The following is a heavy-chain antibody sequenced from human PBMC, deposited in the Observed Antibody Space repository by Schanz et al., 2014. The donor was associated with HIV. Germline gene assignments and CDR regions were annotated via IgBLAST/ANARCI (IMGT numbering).Heavy chain of an antibody. CDR3: ARRSTPGGYYGMDV. CDR2: IWYDGSNK. Sequence: QVQLGGSGGGVVQPGRALRLSCAASGFTFSSYGLHWVRQAPGKGLEWGAVIWYDGSNKYYADSVKGRFTISRDNSKNTLYLQMNSLRAEDTAVYYCARRSTPGGYYGMDVWGQGTTVTVSS. D-gene: IGHD2-15*01. J-gene: IGHJ6*02. CDR1: GFTFSSYG. V-gene: IGHV3-33*08.